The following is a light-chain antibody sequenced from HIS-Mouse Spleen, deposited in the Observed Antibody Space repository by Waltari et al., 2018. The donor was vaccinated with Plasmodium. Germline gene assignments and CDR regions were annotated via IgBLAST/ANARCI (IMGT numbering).Light chain of an antibody. CDR2: GAS. Sequence: DIVLTQSPATLSVSPGARATLSCRASQSVSSNLAWYQQKPGQAPRLLIYGASTRATGIPARFSGSGSGTEFTLTISSLQSEDFAVYYCQQYNNWPFTFGPGTKVDIK. J-gene: IGKJ3*01. CDR3: QQYNNWPFT. V-gene: IGKV3-15*01. CDR1: QSVSSN.